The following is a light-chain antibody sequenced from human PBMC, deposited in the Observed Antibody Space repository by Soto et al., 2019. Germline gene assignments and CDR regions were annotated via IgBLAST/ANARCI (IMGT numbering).Light chain of an antibody. CDR3: QQYNNWPPLT. CDR1: QSVSSN. Sequence: EIVMTQSPATLSVSPGERATLSCRASQSVSSNLAWNQQKPGQVPRLLIYGASTRATGTPARFSGSGSGTEFTLTISSLQSEDFAVYYCQQYNNWPPLTFGGGTKVEIK. J-gene: IGKJ4*01. CDR2: GAS. V-gene: IGKV3-15*01.